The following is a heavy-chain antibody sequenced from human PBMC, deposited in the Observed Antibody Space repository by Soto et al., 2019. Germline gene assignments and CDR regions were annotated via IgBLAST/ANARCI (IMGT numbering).Heavy chain of an antibody. CDR3: ARDIKAADYNWFDP. V-gene: IGHV3-21*01. CDR2: ISSSSSYI. CDR1: GFTFSSYS. Sequence: GGSLRLSYAASGFTFSSYSMNWVRQAPGKGLEWVSSISSSSSYIYYADSVKGRFTISRDNAKNSLYLQMNSLRAEDTAVYYCARDIKAADYNWFDPWGQRPLVTVSS. D-gene: IGHD6-13*01. J-gene: IGHJ5*02.